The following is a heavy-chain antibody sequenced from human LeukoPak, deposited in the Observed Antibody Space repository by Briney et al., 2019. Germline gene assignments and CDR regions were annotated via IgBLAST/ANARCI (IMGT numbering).Heavy chain of an antibody. CDR2: INHSGST. D-gene: IGHD1-26*01. J-gene: IGHJ5*02. CDR1: GGSFSGYY. V-gene: IGHV4-34*01. Sequence: SETLSLTCAVYGGSFSGYYWSWIRQPPGKGLEWIGEINHSGSTNYNPSLKSRVTISVDTSKNQFSLKLSSVTAADTAVYYCAGFFSGSYYDNWFDPWGQGTLVIVSS. CDR3: AGFFSGSYYDNWFDP.